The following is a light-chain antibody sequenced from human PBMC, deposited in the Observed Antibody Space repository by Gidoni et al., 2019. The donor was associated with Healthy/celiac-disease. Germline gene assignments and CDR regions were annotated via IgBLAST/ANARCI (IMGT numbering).Light chain of an antibody. J-gene: IGKJ1*01. CDR1: QGISNY. CDR2: DAS. Sequence: DIQMTHSPSSLSASVGDRVTITCQASQGISNYLNWYQQKPGKAPKLLIYDASNLETGVPSRFSGSGSGTDFTFTISSLQPEDIATYYCQQCDSLPWTFGQGTKLEIK. CDR3: QQCDSLPWT. V-gene: IGKV1-33*01.